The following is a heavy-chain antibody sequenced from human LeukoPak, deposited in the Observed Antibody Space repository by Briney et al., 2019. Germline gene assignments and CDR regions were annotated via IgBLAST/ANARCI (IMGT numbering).Heavy chain of an antibody. CDR2: IYYSGST. D-gene: IGHD3-22*01. CDR3: ARDYYDSSGYYLFDY. Sequence: PSETLSLTCTVSGGSISSYYWSWIRQPPGKGLEWIGYIYYSGSTNYNPSLKSRVTISVDTSKNQFSLKLSSVTAADTAVYYCARDYYDSSGYYLFDYWGPGTLVTVSS. CDR1: GGSISSYY. J-gene: IGHJ4*02. V-gene: IGHV4-59*01.